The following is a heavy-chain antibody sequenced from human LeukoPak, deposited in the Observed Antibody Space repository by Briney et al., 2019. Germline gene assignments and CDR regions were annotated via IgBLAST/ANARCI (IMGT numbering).Heavy chain of an antibody. CDR1: GFTFSSYW. D-gene: IGHD3-9*01. J-gene: IGHJ4*02. V-gene: IGHV3-7*01. CDR2: IKQDGSEK. CDR3: ARELDYDILTGYSYYFDY. Sequence: GGSLRLSCAASGFTFSSYWMSWVRQAPGKGLERVANIKQDGSEKYYVDSVKGRFTISRDNAKNSLYLQMNSLRAEDTAVYYCARELDYDILTGYSYYFDYWGQGTLVTVSS.